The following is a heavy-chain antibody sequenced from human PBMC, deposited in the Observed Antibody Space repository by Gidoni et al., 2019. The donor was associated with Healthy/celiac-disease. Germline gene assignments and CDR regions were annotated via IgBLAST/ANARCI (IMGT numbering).Heavy chain of an antibody. CDR3: ARFVRRVYGSGSYYIQNEHYFDY. D-gene: IGHD3-10*01. CDR2: IIPIFGTA. Sequence: QVQLVQSGAEVKKPGSSVKVSCKASGGTFSSYAISWVRQAPGQGLEWMGGIIPIFGTANYAQKFQGRVTITADESTSTAYMELSSLRSEDTAVYYCARFVRRVYGSGSYYIQNEHYFDYWGQGTLVTVSS. J-gene: IGHJ4*02. V-gene: IGHV1-69*01. CDR1: GGTFSSYA.